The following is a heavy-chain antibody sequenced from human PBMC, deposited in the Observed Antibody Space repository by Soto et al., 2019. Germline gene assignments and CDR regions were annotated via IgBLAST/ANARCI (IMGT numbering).Heavy chain of an antibody. J-gene: IGHJ3*02. Sequence: PGGSLRLSCAASGFTVSSNYMSWVRQAPGKGLEWVSVIYSGGSTYYADSVKGRFTISRDNSKNTLYLQMNSLRAEDTAVYYCARAILPGIAAAVLDGAFDIWGQGTMVTVSS. CDR3: ARAILPGIAAAVLDGAFDI. V-gene: IGHV3-66*01. CDR2: IYSGGST. D-gene: IGHD6-13*01. CDR1: GFTVSSNY.